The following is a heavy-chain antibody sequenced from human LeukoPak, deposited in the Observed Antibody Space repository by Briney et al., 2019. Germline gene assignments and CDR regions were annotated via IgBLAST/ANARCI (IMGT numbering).Heavy chain of an antibody. V-gene: IGHV3-9*01. CDR1: GFTFNNYA. Sequence: PGGSLRLSCAASGFTFNNYAMHWVRQTPGKGLEWVSGISWNSGSIGYADSVKGRFTISRDNAKNSLYLQMNSLRAEDTALYYCAKAYYESGGYYSGPLDYWGQGTLVTVSS. D-gene: IGHD3-22*01. J-gene: IGHJ4*02. CDR2: ISWNSGSI. CDR3: AKAYYESGGYYSGPLDY.